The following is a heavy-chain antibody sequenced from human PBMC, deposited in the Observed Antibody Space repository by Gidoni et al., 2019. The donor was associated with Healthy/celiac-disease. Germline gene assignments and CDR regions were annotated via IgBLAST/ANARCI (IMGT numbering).Heavy chain of an antibody. Sequence: EVQLVESGGGLVQPGRSLRLPCHASGFTFGDYAMSWCRQAPGKGLAWVGFVRSKAYGGTTEYAASVKGRFTISRDDSKSIAYLQMNSLKTEDTAVYYCTSTLVGATIPDYYYYGMDVWGQGTTVTVSS. D-gene: IGHD1-26*01. J-gene: IGHJ6*02. CDR1: GFTFGDYA. CDR2: VRSKAYGGTT. V-gene: IGHV3-49*03. CDR3: TSTLVGATIPDYYYYGMDV.